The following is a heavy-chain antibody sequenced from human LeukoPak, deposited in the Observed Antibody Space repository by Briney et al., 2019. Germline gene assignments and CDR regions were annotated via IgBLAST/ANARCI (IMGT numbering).Heavy chain of an antibody. CDR1: GFTFSTYV. CDR3: GRYYVMDV. Sequence: GGSLRLSCAASGFTFSTYVMNWVRQAPGKGLVWVSTISDSGGSTYYADSVKGRFTISRDNSKSTLYLQMNSLRAEDTAVYYCGRYYVMDVWGQGTSVTVSS. J-gene: IGHJ6*02. V-gene: IGHV3-23*01. CDR2: ISDSGGST.